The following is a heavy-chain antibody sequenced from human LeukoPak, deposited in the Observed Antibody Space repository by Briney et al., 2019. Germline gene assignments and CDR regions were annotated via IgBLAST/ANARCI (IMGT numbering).Heavy chain of an antibody. Sequence: RPGGSLRLSCAASGFTFSDYYMSWIRQGPGKGLEWVSGINWNGGSTGYADSVKGRFTISRDNAKNSLYLQMNSLRAEDTALYYCARDPRSAYDSSGYYNYYYYYYMDVWGKGTTVTVSS. CDR2: INWNGGST. CDR1: GFTFSDYY. D-gene: IGHD3-22*01. CDR3: ARDPRSAYDSSGYYNYYYYYYMDV. V-gene: IGHV3-20*04. J-gene: IGHJ6*03.